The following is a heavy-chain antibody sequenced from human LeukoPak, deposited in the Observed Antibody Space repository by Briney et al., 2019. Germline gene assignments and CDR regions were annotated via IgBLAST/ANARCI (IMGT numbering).Heavy chain of an antibody. CDR1: GGSFSGYY. D-gene: IGHD6-13*01. V-gene: IGHV4-34*01. J-gene: IGHJ4*02. CDR2: TNHSGST. CDR3: ARGPPHRAAAGRGRPEGDY. Sequence: PSETLSLTCAVYGGSFSGYYWSWIRQPPGKGLEWIGETNHSGSTNYNPSLKSRVTISVDTSKNQFSLKLSSVTAADTAVYYCARGPPHRAAAGRGRPEGDYWGQGTLVTVSS.